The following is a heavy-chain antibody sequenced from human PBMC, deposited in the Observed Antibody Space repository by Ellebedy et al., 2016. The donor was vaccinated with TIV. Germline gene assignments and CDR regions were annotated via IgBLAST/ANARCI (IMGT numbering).Heavy chain of an antibody. CDR3: ARDKIVGPTTLDY. V-gene: IGHV3-7*03. Sequence: GESLKISCVASGFTFSNYWMSWVRQAPGKGPEWVANIKQDGSEKYYVDSVKGRFTISRDNAKNSLSLEMSTLRAEDTAIYYCARDKIVGPTTLDYWGQGTLVTVSS. J-gene: IGHJ4*02. CDR2: IKQDGSEK. D-gene: IGHD1-26*01. CDR1: GFTFSNYW.